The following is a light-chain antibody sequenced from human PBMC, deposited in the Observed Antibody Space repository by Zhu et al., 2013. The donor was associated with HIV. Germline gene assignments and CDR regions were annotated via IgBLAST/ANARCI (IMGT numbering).Light chain of an antibody. CDR2: GAS. CDR1: QSVSSSY. V-gene: IGKV3D-20*02. J-gene: IGKJ2*03. Sequence: IVLTQSPGTLSLSPGERATLSCRASQSVSSSYLAWYQQKPGQAPRLLIYGASSRATGIPDRFSGSGSGTDFTLTISSLEPEDFAVYYCQQRSNWPRYSFGQGTKLEIK. CDR3: QQRSNWPRYS.